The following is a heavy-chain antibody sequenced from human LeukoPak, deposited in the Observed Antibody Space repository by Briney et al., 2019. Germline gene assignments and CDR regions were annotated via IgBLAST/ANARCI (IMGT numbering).Heavy chain of an antibody. D-gene: IGHD1-26*01. V-gene: IGHV3-48*01. CDR3: ARGGSGSYDFAF. CDR1: GFTFSSYS. Sequence: GGSLRLSCAASGFTFSSYSMNWVRQAPGTGLEWVSHISSSSKAIYYADSVMGRFTISRDNAKNSLYLQMNSLRAEDTAVYYCARGGSGSYDFAFWGQGTLVTVSS. CDR2: ISSSSKAI. J-gene: IGHJ4*02.